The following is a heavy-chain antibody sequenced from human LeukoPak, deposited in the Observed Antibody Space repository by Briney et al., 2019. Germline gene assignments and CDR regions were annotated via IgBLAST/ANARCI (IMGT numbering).Heavy chain of an antibody. D-gene: IGHD2-2*01. CDR1: GGSISSTNYY. J-gene: IGHJ5*02. CDR2: ISYTGTT. CDR3: TTLTNSLYNWFDP. Sequence: SSETLSLTCTVSGGSISSTNYYWDWIRQPPGKGLEWIGTISYTGTTYYSTSLKSRVTISVDTSKNQFSLNLRSVTAADTAMYYCTTLTNSLYNWFDPWGQGTLVTVSS. V-gene: IGHV4-39*01.